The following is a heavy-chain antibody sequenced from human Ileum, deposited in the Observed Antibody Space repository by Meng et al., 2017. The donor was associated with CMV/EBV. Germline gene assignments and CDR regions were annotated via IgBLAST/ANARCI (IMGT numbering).Heavy chain of an antibody. J-gene: IGHJ4*02. D-gene: IGHD6-13*01. CDR2: ISYSSSYI. CDR1: GFTFSSYS. Sequence: GESLKISCAASGFTFSSYSMNWVRQAPGKGLEWVSSISYSSSYIYYPDSVKGRFTISRDNAKNSLYLQMNSLRAEDTAVYYCARDYAAAALDYWGQGTLVTVSS. V-gene: IGHV3-21*01. CDR3: ARDYAAAALDY.